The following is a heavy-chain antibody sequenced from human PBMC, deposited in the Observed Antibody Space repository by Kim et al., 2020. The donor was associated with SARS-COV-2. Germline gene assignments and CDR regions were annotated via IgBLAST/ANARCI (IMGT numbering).Heavy chain of an antibody. CDR2: ISGSGGST. CDR1: GFTFSSYA. V-gene: IGHV3-23*01. Sequence: GGSLRLSCAASGFTFSSYAMSWVRQAPGKGLEWVSAISGSGGSTYYADSVKGRFTISRDNSKNTLYLQMNSLRAEDTAVYYCAKVGYYDFWSGQDYWGQGTLVTVSS. CDR3: AKVGYYDFWSGQDY. D-gene: IGHD3-3*01. J-gene: IGHJ4*02.